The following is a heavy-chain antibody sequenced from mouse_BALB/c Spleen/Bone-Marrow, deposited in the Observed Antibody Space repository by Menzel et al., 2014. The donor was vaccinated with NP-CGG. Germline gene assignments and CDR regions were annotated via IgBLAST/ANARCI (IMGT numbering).Heavy chain of an antibody. CDR1: RYAFTSYL. Sequence: QVQLQQSGAELVRPGTSVKVSCKASRYAFTSYLIEWNKQRPGQGLEWIGVINPGSGGANYNEKFKGKATLTADKSSSTAYMQISSLASDDSAVYFCAREWTARTPSYWGQGTALTVPS. CDR3: AREWTARTPSY. D-gene: IGHD3-2*01. CDR2: INPGSGGA. V-gene: IGHV1-54*01. J-gene: IGHJ2*01.